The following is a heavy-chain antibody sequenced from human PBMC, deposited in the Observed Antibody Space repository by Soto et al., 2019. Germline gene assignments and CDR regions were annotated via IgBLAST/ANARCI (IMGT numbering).Heavy chain of an antibody. V-gene: IGHV4-39*01. J-gene: IGHJ6*02. CDR2: IYYSGST. CDR1: GGSISSYY. CDR3: ARQFYGSGSYPSPFYYGMDV. D-gene: IGHD3-10*01. Sequence: PSETLSLTCTVSGGSISSYYWGWIRQPPGKGLEWIGSIYYSGSTYYNPSLKSRVTISVDTSKNQFSLKLSSVTAADTAVYYCARQFYGSGSYPSPFYYGMDVWGQGTTVTVSS.